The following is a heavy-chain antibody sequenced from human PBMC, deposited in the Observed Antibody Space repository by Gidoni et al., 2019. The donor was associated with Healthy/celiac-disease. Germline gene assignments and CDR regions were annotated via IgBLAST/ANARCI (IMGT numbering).Heavy chain of an antibody. Sequence: QVQLVESGGGVVQPGRSVRLSGAASGFTFSSYAMHWVRQAPGKGLEWVAVISYDGSNKYYADSVKGRFTISRDNSKNTLYLQMNSLRAEDTAVYYCAREAGTPRDAFDIWGQGTMVTVSS. CDR3: AREAGTPRDAFDI. V-gene: IGHV3-30-3*01. CDR2: ISYDGSNK. J-gene: IGHJ3*02. D-gene: IGHD6-19*01. CDR1: GFTFSSYA.